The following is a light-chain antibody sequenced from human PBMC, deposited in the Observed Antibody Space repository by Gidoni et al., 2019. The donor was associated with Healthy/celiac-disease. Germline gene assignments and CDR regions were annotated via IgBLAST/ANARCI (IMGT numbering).Light chain of an antibody. CDR3: QQRSNARFT. CDR1: QSVSSY. J-gene: IGKJ3*01. CDR2: DAS. Sequence: EIVSPQSPATLSLSPGERATLSCRASQSVSSYLAWYQQKPGQAPRLLIYDASNRATGSPARFSGSGSGTDFTLTISSLEPEDFAVYYCQQRSNARFTCGHGTKVEIK. V-gene: IGKV3-11*01.